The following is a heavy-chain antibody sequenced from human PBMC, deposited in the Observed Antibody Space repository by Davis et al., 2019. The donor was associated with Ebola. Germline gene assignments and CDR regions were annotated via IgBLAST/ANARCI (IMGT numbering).Heavy chain of an antibody. CDR3: ARDVRGITGPSEY. Sequence: ASVKVSCKAFGYIFTSYAIHWVRQAPGQRLEWMGWINAGNGDTKYSQKFRGRVTITRDTSASTSYMELSSLRSEDTARYYCARDVRGITGPSEYWGQGTLVTVSS. V-gene: IGHV1-3*01. D-gene: IGHD1-1*01. CDR1: GYIFTSYA. CDR2: INAGNGDT. J-gene: IGHJ4*02.